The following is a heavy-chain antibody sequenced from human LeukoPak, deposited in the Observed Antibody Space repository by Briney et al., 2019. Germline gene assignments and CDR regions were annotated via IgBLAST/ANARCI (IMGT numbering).Heavy chain of an antibody. J-gene: IGHJ6*03. CDR1: GGSFSGYY. V-gene: IGHV4-34*01. D-gene: IGHD3-10*01. Sequence: PSETLSLTCAVYGGSFSGYYWSWIRQPPGKGLEWIGEINHSGSTNYNPSLKSRDTISVDTSKNQFSLKLSSVTAANTAVYYCARGGVEAYYYYMDVWGKGTTVTVSS. CDR2: INHSGST. CDR3: ARGGVEAYYYYMDV.